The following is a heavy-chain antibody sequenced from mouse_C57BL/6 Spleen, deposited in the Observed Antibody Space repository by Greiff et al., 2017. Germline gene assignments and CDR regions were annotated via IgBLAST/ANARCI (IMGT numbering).Heavy chain of an antibody. Sequence: EVQLQQSGPELVKPGASVKIPCKASGYTFTDYNMDWVKQSHGKSLEWIGDINPNNGGTIYNQKFKGKATLTVDKSASTAYMELRSLASEDTAVYYCARDCYDAGYYYAMDYWGQGTSVTVSS. CDR3: ARDCYDAGYYYAMDY. J-gene: IGHJ4*01. CDR2: INPNNGGT. V-gene: IGHV1-18*01. CDR1: GYTFTDYN. D-gene: IGHD2-12*01.